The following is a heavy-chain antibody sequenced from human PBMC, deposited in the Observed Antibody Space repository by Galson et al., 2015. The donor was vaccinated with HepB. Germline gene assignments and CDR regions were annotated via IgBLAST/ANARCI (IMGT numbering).Heavy chain of an antibody. CDR2: IKRNSDGGTT. D-gene: IGHD2-15*01. Sequence: SLRLSCAASGFTFSNTWMTWVRQAPGKGLEWVGRIKRNSDGGTTDHAAPVQGRFTISRDDSTNTLYLQMNSLKTDDTAVYFCTGRLGYWGQGTLVTVSS. CDR3: TGRLGY. CDR1: GFTFSNTW. J-gene: IGHJ4*02. V-gene: IGHV3-15*01.